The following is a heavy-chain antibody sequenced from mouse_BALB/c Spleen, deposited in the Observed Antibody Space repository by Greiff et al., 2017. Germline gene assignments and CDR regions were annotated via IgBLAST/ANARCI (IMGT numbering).Heavy chain of an antibody. CDR3: TRDRSSTGPFDY. CDR1: GFTFSSYT. V-gene: IGHV5-6-4*01. Sequence: EVNVVESGGGLVKPGGSLTLSCAASGFTFSSYTMSWVRQTPEKRLEWVATISSGGSYTYYPDSVKGRFTISRDNAKNTLYLQMSSLKSEDTAMYYCTRDRSSTGPFDYWGQGTTLTVSS. D-gene: IGHD4-1*02. J-gene: IGHJ2*01. CDR2: ISSGGSYT.